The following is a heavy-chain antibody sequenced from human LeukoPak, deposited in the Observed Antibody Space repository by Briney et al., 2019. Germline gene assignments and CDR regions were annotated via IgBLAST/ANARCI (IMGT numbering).Heavy chain of an antibody. CDR3: AELGITMIGGV. CDR2: ISSSGSTI. CDR1: GFTFSSYW. Sequence: GGSLRLSCAASGFTFSSYWMNWVRQAQGKGLEWVSYISSSGSTIYYADSVKGRLTISRDNAKNSLYLQMNSLRAEDTAVYYCAELGITMIGGVWGKRTTVTISS. J-gene: IGHJ6*04. D-gene: IGHD3-10*02. V-gene: IGHV3-48*04.